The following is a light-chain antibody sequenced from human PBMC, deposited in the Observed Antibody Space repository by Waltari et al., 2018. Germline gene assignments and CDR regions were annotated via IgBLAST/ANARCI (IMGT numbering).Light chain of an antibody. CDR3: QQSDSFPFT. J-gene: IGKJ5*01. CDR1: QSISNY. Sequence: DIQMTPSPSSLSASVGDGVTITCQTSQSISNYLNWYQQKPGKAPNHLIYTASTLQSGVPSRFSGSGSGTDFTLTINNLQPEDFATYYCQQSDSFPFTFGQGTRVEI. CDR2: TAS. V-gene: IGKV1-39*01.